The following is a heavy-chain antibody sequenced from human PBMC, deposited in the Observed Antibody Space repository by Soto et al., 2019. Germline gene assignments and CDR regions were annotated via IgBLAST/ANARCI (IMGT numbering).Heavy chain of an antibody. V-gene: IGHV1-46*01. CDR1: GYIFINYY. CDR3: ARDLAAADY. Sequence: VHLVQSGAEVKKPGASVKVSCKASGYIFINYYIHWVRQAPGQGVEWIGIINANGGSTNYAQKCRGRVTMTRDTSTSTVYMDLSSLRSDDTAVYYCARDLAAADYWGQGTLVTVSS. J-gene: IGHJ4*02. CDR2: INANGGST. D-gene: IGHD6-13*01.